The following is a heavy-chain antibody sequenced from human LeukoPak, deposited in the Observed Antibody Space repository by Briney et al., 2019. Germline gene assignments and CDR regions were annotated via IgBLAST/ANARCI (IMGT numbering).Heavy chain of an antibody. Sequence: ASVKVSCKASGYTFTDYYIHWVRQAPGQGLEWMGRINPNSGGTSYALKFQDRVTMTRDTSTSTVYMELSRLRSDDTAVYYCARDDCSGGSCLYYFDYWGRGALITVSS. D-gene: IGHD2-15*01. V-gene: IGHV1-2*06. CDR2: INPNSGGT. J-gene: IGHJ4*02. CDR3: ARDDCSGGSCLYYFDY. CDR1: GYTFTDYY.